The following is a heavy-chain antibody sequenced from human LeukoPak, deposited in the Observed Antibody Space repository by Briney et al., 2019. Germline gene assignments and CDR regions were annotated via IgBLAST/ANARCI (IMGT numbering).Heavy chain of an antibody. D-gene: IGHD1-26*01. J-gene: IGHJ6*03. CDR2: ISWNSGSI. V-gene: IGHV3-9*01. Sequence: GGSLRLSCAASGFTFDDYAMYWVRQTPGKGLEWVSGISWNSGSIGYADSVKGRFTISRDNAKNSLYLQMNSLRAEDTAVYYCARDPYSGGYGDYYYYYMDLWGQGTTVTISS. CDR1: GFTFDDYA. CDR3: ARDPYSGGYGDYYYYYMDL.